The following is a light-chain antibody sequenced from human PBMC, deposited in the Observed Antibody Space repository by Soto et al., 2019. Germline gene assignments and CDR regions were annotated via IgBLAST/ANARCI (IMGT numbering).Light chain of an antibody. Sequence: EIVMTQSPVTLSVSPGERATLSCRASQSVNSNLAWYQQKPGQAPRLFIYAASTGATGIPARFSGSGSGSDFTLTISSLQSEDFAVYYCQQYNSWPLTFGPGTKVDIK. CDR1: QSVNSN. J-gene: IGKJ3*01. CDR3: QQYNSWPLT. CDR2: AAS. V-gene: IGKV3-15*01.